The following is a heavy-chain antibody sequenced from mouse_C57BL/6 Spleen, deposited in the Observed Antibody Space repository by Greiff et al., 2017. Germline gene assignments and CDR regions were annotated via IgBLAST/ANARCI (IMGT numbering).Heavy chain of an antibody. J-gene: IGHJ1*03. V-gene: IGHV1-55*01. CDR3: ARRDYYGSSYRYWYFDG. CDR2: IYPGSGST. D-gene: IGHD1-1*01. Sequence: QVQLQQPGAELVKPGASVKMSCKASGYTFTSYWITWVKQRPGQGLEWIGDIYPGSGSTNYNEKFKSKATLTVDTSSSTAYMQLSSLTSEDSAVYYCARRDYYGSSYRYWYFDGWGTGTTVTVSS. CDR1: GYTFTSYW.